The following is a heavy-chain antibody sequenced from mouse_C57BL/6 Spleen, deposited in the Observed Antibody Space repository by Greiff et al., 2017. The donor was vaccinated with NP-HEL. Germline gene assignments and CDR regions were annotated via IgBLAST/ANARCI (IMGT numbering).Heavy chain of an antibody. J-gene: IGHJ4*01. Sequence: VQLQQSGAELARPGASVKLSCKASGYTFTSYGISWVKQRTGQGLEWIGEIYPRSGNTYYNEKFKGKATLTADKSYSTAYMELRSLTSEDSAVYFCARGGRDSSGYSYFAMDYWGQGTSVTVSS. CDR1: GYTFTSYG. D-gene: IGHD3-2*02. V-gene: IGHV1-81*01. CDR3: ARGGRDSSGYSYFAMDY. CDR2: IYPRSGNT.